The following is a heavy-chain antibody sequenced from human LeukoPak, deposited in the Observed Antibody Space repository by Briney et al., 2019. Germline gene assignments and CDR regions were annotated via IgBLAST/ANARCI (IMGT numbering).Heavy chain of an antibody. Sequence: GGSLRLSCAASGFTFSKYWMLWVRQAPGKGLEGVSRINTDGTVTTYADSVKGRFTVSRDNADNTMFLQMNSVRDEDTAVYYCATQQWLAPPPDSWGQGTPVTVSS. D-gene: IGHD6-19*01. V-gene: IGHV3-74*01. CDR1: GFTFSKYW. J-gene: IGHJ4*02. CDR2: INTDGTVT. CDR3: ATQQWLAPPPDS.